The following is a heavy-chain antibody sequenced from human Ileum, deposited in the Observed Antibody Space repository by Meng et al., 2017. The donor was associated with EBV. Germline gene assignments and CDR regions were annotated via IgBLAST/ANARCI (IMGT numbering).Heavy chain of an antibody. CDR2: IYHSGST. J-gene: IGHJ4*02. V-gene: IGHV4-4*02. Sequence: HVRLQGSGRGLVNPSGPLSLPGAVAGGSISSSNWWSWVRQPPGKGLEWIGEIYHSGSTNYNPSLKSRVTMSVDKSKNQFSLNLSSVTAADTAVYYCARVGQWLPIDYWGQGTLVTVSS. CDR1: GGSISSSNW. D-gene: IGHD6-19*01. CDR3: ARVGQWLPIDY.